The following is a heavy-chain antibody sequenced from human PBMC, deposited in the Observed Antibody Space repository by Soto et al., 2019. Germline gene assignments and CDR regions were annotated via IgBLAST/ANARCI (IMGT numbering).Heavy chain of an antibody. D-gene: IGHD3-22*01. Sequence: SMKVSCQASGGTFSSYTISWVRQAPGQGVEWMGRIIPILGIANYAQKFQGRVTITADKSTSTAYMELSSLRSEDTAVYYCARRFYYDSSGYYPDAFDIWGQGTMVTVSS. J-gene: IGHJ3*02. V-gene: IGHV1-69*02. CDR2: IIPILGIA. CDR1: GGTFSSYT. CDR3: ARRFYYDSSGYYPDAFDI.